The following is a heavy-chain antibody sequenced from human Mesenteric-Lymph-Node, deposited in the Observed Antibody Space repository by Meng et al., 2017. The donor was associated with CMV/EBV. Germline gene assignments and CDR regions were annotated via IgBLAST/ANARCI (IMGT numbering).Heavy chain of an antibody. D-gene: IGHD4-17*01. CDR2: ISSSSSYI. Sequence: GESLKISCAASGFTFSSYSMNWVRQAPGKGLEWVSSISSSSSYIYYADSVKGRFTISRDNSRNSLYLEMNSLTAEDTALYYCARSPPENYGDYYYFDYWGQGTLVTVSS. CDR1: GFTFSSYS. CDR3: ARSPPENYGDYYYFDY. J-gene: IGHJ4*02. V-gene: IGHV3-21*04.